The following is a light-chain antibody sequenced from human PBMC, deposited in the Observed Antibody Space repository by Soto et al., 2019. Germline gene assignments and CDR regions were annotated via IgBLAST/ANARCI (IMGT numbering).Light chain of an antibody. J-gene: IGKJ1*01. CDR2: GAS. V-gene: IGKV3-15*01. Sequence: EIVMTQSPATLSVSPGERATLSCRASQSVSGNLVWYQQKPGQAPRLLIYGASTRATGIPARFSGSGSGTEFTLTISSLQSEDFAVYSCQQYNDWPPTFGQGTKVEIK. CDR3: QQYNDWPPT. CDR1: QSVSGN.